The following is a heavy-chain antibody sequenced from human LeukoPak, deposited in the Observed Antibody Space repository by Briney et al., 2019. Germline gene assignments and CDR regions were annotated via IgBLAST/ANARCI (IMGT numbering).Heavy chain of an antibody. J-gene: IGHJ4*02. CDR3: ARRQDGHDY. CDR2: IYTTGST. CDR1: GVSIANTFYY. Sequence: SQSLSLTCTVSGVSIANTFYYWNWLRQPAGKGLEWIGRIYTTGSTDYNPSLKRRVTISLDTARNQFSLKLSSVTAADTAVYYCARRQDGHDYWGQGTLVTASS. V-gene: IGHV4-61*02.